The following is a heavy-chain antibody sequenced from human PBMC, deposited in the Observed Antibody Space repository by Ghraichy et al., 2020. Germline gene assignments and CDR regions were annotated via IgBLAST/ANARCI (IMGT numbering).Heavy chain of an antibody. J-gene: IGHJ3*01. CDR1: GGSISSFNR. CDR2: IYQSGRT. V-gene: IGHV4-4*02. CDR3: ARGRLGSSDVFDA. Sequence: SQTLSLTCAVSGGSISSFNRWTWARQPPGKGLEWIGEIYQSGRTNYKPSLKSRVSMSVDKSKNQFSLRVNSVTAADTAVYYCARGRLGSSDVFDAWGQGTMVIVSS. D-gene: IGHD3-16*01.